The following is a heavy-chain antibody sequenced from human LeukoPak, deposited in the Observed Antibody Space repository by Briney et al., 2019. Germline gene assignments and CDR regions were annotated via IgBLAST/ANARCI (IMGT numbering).Heavy chain of an antibody. Sequence: GGSLRLSCAASGFTFSSYGMNWVRQAPGKRLEWVSYISSSDSIYSADSVKGRFTISRDNAENSLYLQMNSLKTEDTAVYYCTTHLPYNYWGQGTLDTVSS. CDR3: TTHLPYNY. J-gene: IGHJ4*02. V-gene: IGHV3-48*01. D-gene: IGHD1-14*01. CDR1: GFTFSSYG. CDR2: ISSSDSI.